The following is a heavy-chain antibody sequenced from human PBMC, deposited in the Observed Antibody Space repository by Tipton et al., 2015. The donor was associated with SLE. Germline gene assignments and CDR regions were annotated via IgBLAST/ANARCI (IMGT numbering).Heavy chain of an antibody. CDR1: GYTFTSYG. CDR2: ISGYNGNT. V-gene: IGHV1-18*01. J-gene: IGHJ1*01. Sequence: QVQLVQSGAEVKKPGASVKVSCKASGYTFTSYGISWVRQAPGQGLEWKGWISGYNGNTNYAQKLQGRVTMTTDTSTSTAYMGLRSLRSDDTAVYYCARDPYSSGWFAYFQHWGQGTLVTVSS. CDR3: ARDPYSSGWFAYFQH. D-gene: IGHD6-19*01.